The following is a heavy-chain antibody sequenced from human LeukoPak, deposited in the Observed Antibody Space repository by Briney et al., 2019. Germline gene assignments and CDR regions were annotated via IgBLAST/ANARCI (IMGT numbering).Heavy chain of an antibody. CDR2: IKEDGSDK. Sequence: PGGSLRLSCAASGFTFSSYWMTWVRQAPGKGLEWVANIKEDGSDKKYVDSVKGRFTISRDNAKSSLYLQMNSLRAEDTAVYYCARKPRYCPSANCYDPFDYWGQGTLVTVSS. CDR3: ARKPRYCPSANCYDPFDY. J-gene: IGHJ4*02. D-gene: IGHD2-2*01. V-gene: IGHV3-7*05. CDR1: GFTFSSYW.